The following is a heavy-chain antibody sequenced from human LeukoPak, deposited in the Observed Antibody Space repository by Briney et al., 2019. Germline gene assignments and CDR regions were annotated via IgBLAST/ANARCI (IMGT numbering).Heavy chain of an antibody. CDR3: ARATYYYDSVDAFDI. J-gene: IGHJ3*02. V-gene: IGHV3-48*01. D-gene: IGHD3-10*01. Sequence: GGSLRPSCAPSKFTFSIYAMNWVRRAPGKGLEWISHISGASVSIYYADSVKGRFTISRDNAKNSLYLQMNSLRAEDTAMYYCARATYYYDSVDAFDIWGQGTMVTVSS. CDR1: KFTFSIYA. CDR2: ISGASVSI.